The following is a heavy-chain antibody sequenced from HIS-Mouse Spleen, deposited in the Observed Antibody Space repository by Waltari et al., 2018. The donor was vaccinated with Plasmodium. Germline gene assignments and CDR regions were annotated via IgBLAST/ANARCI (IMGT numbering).Heavy chain of an antibody. D-gene: IGHD6-13*01. V-gene: IGHV1-2*02. CDR1: GYTFTGYY. CDR2: INPNSGGT. Sequence: QVQLVQSGAEVKKPGASVKVSCKASGYTFTGYYMQWVRQAPGQGLEWMGWINPNSGGTNYAQKFQGRVTMTRDTSISTAYMELSRLRSDDTAVYYCARVLGYKAAAGTFVEYFQHWGQGTLVTVSS. J-gene: IGHJ1*01. CDR3: ARVLGYKAAAGTFVEYFQH.